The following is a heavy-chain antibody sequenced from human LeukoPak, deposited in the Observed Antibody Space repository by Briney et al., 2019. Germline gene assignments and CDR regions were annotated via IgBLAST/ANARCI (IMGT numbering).Heavy chain of an antibody. D-gene: IGHD1-26*01. CDR3: AKGSTYTGSLVDY. Sequence: PGRSLILYCAASGFTFGIYWMHWVRQAPGKGLVFVSRINTDGSSTSYAHSVKGRFTISRDNSKNTLFLQMDSLRADDTAVYYCAKGSTYTGSLVDYWGQGTLVTVSS. CDR1: GFTFGIYW. J-gene: IGHJ4*02. V-gene: IGHV3-74*01. CDR2: INTDGSST.